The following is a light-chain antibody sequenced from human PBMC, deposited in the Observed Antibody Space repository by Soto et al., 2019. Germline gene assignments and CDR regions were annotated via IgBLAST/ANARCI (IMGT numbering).Light chain of an antibody. CDR3: QQYNSYPLT. J-gene: IGKJ4*01. CDR2: KAS. Sequence: DIQMTQSPSTLSASVGDRVTITLRASQSISSRLAWYQQKPGKAPKLLIYKASSLESGVPSRVRGSGSGTEFTLTISSLQPDDLATYYCQQYNSYPLTFGGGTKVEVK. CDR1: QSISSR. V-gene: IGKV1-5*03.